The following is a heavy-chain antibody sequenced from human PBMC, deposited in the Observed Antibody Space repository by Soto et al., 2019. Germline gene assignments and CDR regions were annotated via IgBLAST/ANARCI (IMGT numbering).Heavy chain of an antibody. J-gene: IGHJ4*02. Sequence: PGGSLRLSCVTSGLTFSNYWLSWVRQAPGKGLEWVAVIRFDGTNTYYADSVKGRFTISGDNSKRTLYLQMNSLRAEDTAIYYCATDPRGPDYWGQGTQVTVSS. CDR2: IRFDGTNT. CDR1: GLTFSNYW. V-gene: IGHV3-33*08. CDR3: ATDPRGPDY.